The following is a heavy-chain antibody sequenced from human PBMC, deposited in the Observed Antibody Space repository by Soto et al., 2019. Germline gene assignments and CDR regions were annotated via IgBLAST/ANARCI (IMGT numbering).Heavy chain of an antibody. D-gene: IGHD6-19*01. J-gene: IGHJ5*02. CDR3: ARGGSGWFRNWFDP. CDR1: GGSFSGYY. CDR2: INHSGST. V-gene: IGHV4-34*01. Sequence: LSLTCAVYGGSFSGYYWSWIRQPPGKGLEWIGEINHSGSTNYNPSLKSRVTISVDTSKNQFSLKLSSVTAADTAVYYCARGGSGWFRNWFDPWGQGTLVTVSS.